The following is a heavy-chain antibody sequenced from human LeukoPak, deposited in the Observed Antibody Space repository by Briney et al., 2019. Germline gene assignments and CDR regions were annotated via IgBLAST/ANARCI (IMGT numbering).Heavy chain of an antibody. J-gene: IGHJ4*02. CDR2: LTYSGGST. CDR3: ARETPDSSGWD. CDR1: GFIFSTYG. D-gene: IGHD6-19*01. V-gene: IGHV3-23*01. Sequence: GGSLRLSCAASGFIFSTYGMSWVRQVPGKGLEWVSALTYSGGSTYYADSVKGRFTISRDNSKNTLYLQMNSLRAEDTAVYYCARETPDSSGWDWGQGTLVTVSS.